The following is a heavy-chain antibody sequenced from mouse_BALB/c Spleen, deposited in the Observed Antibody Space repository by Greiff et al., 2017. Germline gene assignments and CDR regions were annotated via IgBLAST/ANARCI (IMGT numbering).Heavy chain of an antibody. CDR3: ARRRITTVEADY. CDR1: GYAFSSYW. CDR2: IYPGDGDT. D-gene: IGHD1-1*01. Sequence: VQGVESGAELVRPGSSVKISCTASGYAFSSYWMNWVKQRPGQGLEWIGQIYPGDGDTNYNGKFKGKATLTADKSSSTAYMQLSSLTSEDSAVYYCARRRITTVEADYWGQGTTLTVSS. V-gene: IGHV1-80*01. J-gene: IGHJ2*01.